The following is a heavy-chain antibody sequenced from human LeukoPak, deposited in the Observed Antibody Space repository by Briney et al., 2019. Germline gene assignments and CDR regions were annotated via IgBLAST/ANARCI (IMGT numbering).Heavy chain of an antibody. Sequence: GASVKVSCKASGYTFTSYYMHWVRQAPGQGLEWMGIINPSGGNTGYAQKFQGRVTMTRNTSISTAYMELSSLRSEDTAVYYCASQDKLGGFDYWGQGTLVTVSS. CDR3: ASQDKLGGFDY. D-gene: IGHD2-15*01. J-gene: IGHJ4*02. CDR1: GYTFTSYY. CDR2: INPSGGNT. V-gene: IGHV1-46*01.